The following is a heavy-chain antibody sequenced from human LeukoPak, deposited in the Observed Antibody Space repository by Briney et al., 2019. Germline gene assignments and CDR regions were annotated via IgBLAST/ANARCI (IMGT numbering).Heavy chain of an antibody. D-gene: IGHD6-13*01. Sequence: SETLSLTCTVSGGSISSSSYYWGWIRQPPGKGLEWIGSIYYSGSTYYNPSLKSRVTISVDTSKNQFSLKLRSVTAADTAVFYCARGVGSSWYRAAFDIWGQGTMVTVSS. CDR2: IYYSGST. CDR3: ARGVGSSWYRAAFDI. CDR1: GGSISSSSYY. V-gene: IGHV4-39*07. J-gene: IGHJ3*02.